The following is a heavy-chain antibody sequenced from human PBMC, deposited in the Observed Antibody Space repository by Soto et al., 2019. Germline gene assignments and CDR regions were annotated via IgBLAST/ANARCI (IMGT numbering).Heavy chain of an antibody. J-gene: IGHJ4*02. Sequence: QVQLQESGPGLVKTSETLSLTCTVSGGSMRTYYWSWIRQPPGKGLEWIGYVYYSGSTKFNPSLKSRVTISVDTSKNQFSLKLSSVTAADTAVYYCARGEYDSSGYYSFDSWGQGTLVTVSS. CDR2: VYYSGST. CDR1: GGSMRTYY. D-gene: IGHD3-22*01. V-gene: IGHV4-59*01. CDR3: ARGEYDSSGYYSFDS.